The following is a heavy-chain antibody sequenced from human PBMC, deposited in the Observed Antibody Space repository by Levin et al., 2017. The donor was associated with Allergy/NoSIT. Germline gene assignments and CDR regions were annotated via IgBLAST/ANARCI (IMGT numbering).Heavy chain of an antibody. Sequence: ASVKVSCKASGYTFTSYGISWVRQAPGQGLEWMGWISAYNGNTNYAQKLQGRVTMTTDTSTSTAYMELRSLRSDDTAVYYCARVLPYLITGTTHNWFDPWGQGTLVTVSS. D-gene: IGHD1-7*01. V-gene: IGHV1-18*01. J-gene: IGHJ5*02. CDR2: ISAYNGNT. CDR1: GYTFTSYG. CDR3: ARVLPYLITGTTHNWFDP.